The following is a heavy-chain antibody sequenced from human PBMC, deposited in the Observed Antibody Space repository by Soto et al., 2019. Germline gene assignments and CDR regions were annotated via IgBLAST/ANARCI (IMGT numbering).Heavy chain of an antibody. V-gene: IGHV3-30*18. J-gene: IGHJ4*02. D-gene: IGHD2-15*01. CDR1: GFTFSNFG. CDR2: ISSDGSDK. Sequence: LRLSCAASGFTFSNFGMHWVRQAPGKGLEWVAVISSDGSDKYYSDSVKGRFTISRDNSKNTLFLQMNSLRVEDTAVYYCAKGSEVARQELDYWGQGTLVTVSS. CDR3: AKGSEVARQELDY.